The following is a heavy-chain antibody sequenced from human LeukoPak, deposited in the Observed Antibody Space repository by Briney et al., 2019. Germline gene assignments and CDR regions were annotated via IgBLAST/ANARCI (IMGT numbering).Heavy chain of an antibody. Sequence: PGRSVRLSCAASGFTFSIYGRYWVRQAPGKGLEWVAFIWYDGTNKYYGDSVKGRFTISRDNSKDTLYLQMNSLRAEDTAVYYCARTWNDVKSLNYYYFGIDVWGQGTTVTVSS. J-gene: IGHJ6*02. CDR2: IWYDGTNK. CDR1: GFTFSIYG. D-gene: IGHD1-1*01. CDR3: ARTWNDVKSLNYYYFGIDV. V-gene: IGHV3-33*01.